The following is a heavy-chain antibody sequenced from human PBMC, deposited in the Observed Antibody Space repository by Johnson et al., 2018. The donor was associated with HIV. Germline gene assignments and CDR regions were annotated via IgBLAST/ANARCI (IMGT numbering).Heavy chain of an antibody. CDR3: ARENQGYSYRAFDI. J-gene: IGHJ3*02. D-gene: IGHD5-18*01. CDR1: GFTFSNAW. V-gene: IGHV3-7*01. Sequence: EVQLVESGGGLVKPGGSLRLSCAASGFTFSNAWMSWVRQTPGKGLEWVANIKQDGSEKYYVDSVKGRFTISRDNAKNSLYLQMNSLSAEDTAVYYCARENQGYSYRAFDIWGQGTMVTVSS. CDR2: IKQDGSEK.